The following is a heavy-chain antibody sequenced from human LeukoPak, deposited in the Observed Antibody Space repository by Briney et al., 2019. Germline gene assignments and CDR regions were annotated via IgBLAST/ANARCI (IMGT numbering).Heavy chain of an antibody. J-gene: IGHJ4*02. CDR1: GFTFSSYG. D-gene: IGHD3-22*01. Sequence: GGSLRLSCAASGFTFSSYGMHWVRQAPGKGLEWVAVIWYDGSNKYYADSVKGRFTISRDNSKNTLYLQMNSLRAEDTAVYYCVRNQYYYDSSGYSPLSYYFDYWGQGTLVTVSS. CDR2: IWYDGSNK. CDR3: VRNQYYYDSSGYSPLSYYFDY. V-gene: IGHV3-33*01.